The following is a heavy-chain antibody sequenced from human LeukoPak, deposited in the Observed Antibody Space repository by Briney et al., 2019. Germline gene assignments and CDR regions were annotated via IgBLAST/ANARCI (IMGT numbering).Heavy chain of an antibody. CDR3: ASGYFNSSGFYAAFDI. CDR1: GGSISSYY. Sequence: SETLSLTCTVSGGSISSYYWSWIRQPPGKGLEWIGYIYYSWSTNYNPSLNSRVTISADKSKNQFSLKLTSATAEDTAVYYCASGYFNSSGFYAAFDIWGQGTLVTVSS. CDR2: IYYSWST. V-gene: IGHV4-59*12. D-gene: IGHD3-22*01. J-gene: IGHJ3*02.